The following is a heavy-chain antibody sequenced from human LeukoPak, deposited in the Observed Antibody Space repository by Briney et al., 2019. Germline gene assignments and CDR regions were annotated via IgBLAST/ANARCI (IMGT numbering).Heavy chain of an antibody. CDR2: IYHSGST. D-gene: IGHD3-10*01. J-gene: IGHJ4*02. V-gene: IGHV4-4*02. Sequence: PSGTLSLTCAVSGGSLSSSNWWSWVRQPPGKGLEWIGEIYHSGSTNYNPSLKSRVTISVDTSKNQFSLKLSSVTAADTAVYYCARGVFYYGSGSYEDYWGQGTLVTVSS. CDR3: ARGVFYYGSGSYEDY. CDR1: GGSLSSSNW.